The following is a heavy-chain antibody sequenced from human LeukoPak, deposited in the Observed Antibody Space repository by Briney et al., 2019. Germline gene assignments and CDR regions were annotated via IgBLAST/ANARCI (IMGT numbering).Heavy chain of an antibody. V-gene: IGHV3-9*01. D-gene: IGHD3-10*01. CDR3: AKDLYRGAYGSGDY. J-gene: IGHJ4*02. CDR2: IRVNSGSI. Sequence: PGGSLRPSCAASGFTFDDYAIRCVRQAPGKGLGWVSCIRVNSGSIGYAASVKGRFTISRDNTNNSRYLQMNRLRTGATALYFCAKDLYRGAYGSGDYWGQGTLVTVSS. CDR1: GFTFDDYA.